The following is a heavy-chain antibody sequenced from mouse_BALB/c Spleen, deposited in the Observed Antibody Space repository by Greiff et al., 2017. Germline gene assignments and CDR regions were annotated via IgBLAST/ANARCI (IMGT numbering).Heavy chain of an antibody. CDR3: ASGDFDV. CDR2: IDPENGNT. J-gene: IGHJ1*01. V-gene: IGHV14-1*02. D-gene: IGHD3-2*02. CDR1: GFNIKDYY. Sequence: EVQRVESGAELVRPGALVKLSCKASGFNIKDYYMHWVKQRPEQGLEWIGWIDPENGNTIYDPKFQGKASITADTSSNTAYLQLSSLTSEDTAVYYCASGDFDVWGAGTTVTVSS.